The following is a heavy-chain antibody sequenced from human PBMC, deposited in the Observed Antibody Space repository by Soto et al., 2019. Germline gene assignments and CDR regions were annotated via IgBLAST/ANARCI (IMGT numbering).Heavy chain of an antibody. V-gene: IGHV4-4*02. CDR3: AAFPLHPRTLGMDV. Sequence: QVQLQESGPGLVKPSGTLALTCAVSGGSISSSNWWSWVRQPPGKGLEWIGDIYHSGSTNYNPPHKSRVPISVDKAKNQFPLKRSSVTAADTSVYYCAAFPLHPRTLGMDVWGQGTTVTVSS. D-gene: IGHD2-8*01. J-gene: IGHJ6*02. CDR2: IYHSGST. CDR1: GGSISSSNW.